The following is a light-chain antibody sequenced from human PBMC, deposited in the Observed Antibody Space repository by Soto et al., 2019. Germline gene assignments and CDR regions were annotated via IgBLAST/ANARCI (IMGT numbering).Light chain of an antibody. V-gene: IGKV3-20*01. CDR2: DAS. Sequence: EIVLTQSPDTLSLSPGERATVSCRASQSVSNNDLAWYQQRPGQAPRLVLYDASTRPTGIPDRFSGSGSGTEFTLTISRLEPEDFAVYYCHHYSRSPPYTFGQGTKLDIK. J-gene: IGKJ2*01. CDR3: HHYSRSPPYT. CDR1: QSVSNND.